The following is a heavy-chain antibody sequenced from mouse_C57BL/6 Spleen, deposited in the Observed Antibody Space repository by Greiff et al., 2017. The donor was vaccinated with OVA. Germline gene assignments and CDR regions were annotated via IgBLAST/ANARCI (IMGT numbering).Heavy chain of an antibody. V-gene: IGHV1-22*01. J-gene: IGHJ4*01. CDR2: INPNNGGT. D-gene: IGHD2-14*01. Sequence: EVKLMESGPELVKPGASVKMSCKASGYTFTDYNMHWVKQSHGKSLEWIGYINPNNGGTSYNQKFKGKATLTVNKSSSTAYMELRSLTSEDSAVYYCARGYHYAMDYWGQGTSVTVSS. CDR1: GYTFTDYN. CDR3: ARGYHYAMDY.